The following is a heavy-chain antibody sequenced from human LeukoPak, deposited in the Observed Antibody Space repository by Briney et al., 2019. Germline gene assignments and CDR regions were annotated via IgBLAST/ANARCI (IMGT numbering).Heavy chain of an antibody. CDR3: ARGDFRLEMSTTIAFDI. CDR2: LSYHGSNK. V-gene: IGHV3-30*04. CDR1: GFTFSSYA. D-gene: IGHD1-1*01. J-gene: IGHJ3*02. Sequence: GGSLRLFCAASGFTFSSYAMHWVRQAPGKGLEWVAVLSYHGSNKHYADSVKGRFIISRDNSKSTLYLQMNSLTTEDTAVYYCARGDFRLEMSTTIAFDIWGQGTMVTVSS.